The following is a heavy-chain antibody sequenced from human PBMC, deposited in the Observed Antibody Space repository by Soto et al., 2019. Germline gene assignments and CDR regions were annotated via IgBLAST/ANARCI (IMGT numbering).Heavy chain of an antibody. CDR2: FYSTWST. Sequence: SETLSLTCSISGGSVSSGTYFWTWIRQPPGKGLEWIGYFYSTWSTSYSPPLKSRVTISLDMSKNQFSLRLRSVTAADTAVYYCARGNGYNPYYFDYWGQGSLVTVSS. CDR1: GGSVSSGTYF. J-gene: IGHJ4*02. D-gene: IGHD5-12*01. CDR3: ARGNGYNPYYFDY. V-gene: IGHV4-61*01.